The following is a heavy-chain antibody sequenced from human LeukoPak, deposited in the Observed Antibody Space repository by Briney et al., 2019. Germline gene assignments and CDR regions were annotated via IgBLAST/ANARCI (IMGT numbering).Heavy chain of an antibody. D-gene: IGHD2-21*02. CDR2: IRSDGTSK. CDR3: AKPPRSGGDCLYFAY. J-gene: IGHJ4*02. CDR1: GFIFSTFG. Sequence: GGSLRLSCVASGFIFSTFGMHWVRQAPGKGLEWVAFIRSDGTSKEFTDSVKGRFTISRDNSKNTLFLQMNSLRPEDTAVYYCAKPPRSGGDCLYFAYWGQGTLVTVSS. V-gene: IGHV3-30*02.